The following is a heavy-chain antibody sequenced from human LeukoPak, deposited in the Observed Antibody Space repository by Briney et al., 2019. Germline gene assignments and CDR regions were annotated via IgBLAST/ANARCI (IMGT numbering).Heavy chain of an antibody. CDR2: IYYSGST. J-gene: IGHJ4*02. V-gene: IGHV4-39*01. CDR3: ARCSTTVTTARFSKQGKYYFDY. CDR1: GGSISSSSYY. D-gene: IGHD4-17*01. Sequence: SETLSLTCTVSGGSISSSSYYWGWIRQPPGKGLEWIGSIYYSGSTYYNPSLKSRVTISVDTSKNQFSLKLSSVTAADTAVYYCARCSTTVTTARFSKQGKYYFDYWGQGTLVTVSS.